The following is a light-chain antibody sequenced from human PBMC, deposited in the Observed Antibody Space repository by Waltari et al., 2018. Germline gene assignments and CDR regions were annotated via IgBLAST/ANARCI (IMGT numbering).Light chain of an antibody. Sequence: QSVLTQPPSASGTPGQRVTLSCSGSPSNIGSNYVSWYQHLPGMPPKLLISRNNQRPSGVSDRFSASKSGTSASLAISGLRSDDEAEYYCAAWDDSLRGAVFGTGTKVSVL. CDR2: RNN. CDR3: AAWDDSLRGAV. V-gene: IGLV1-47*01. J-gene: IGLJ1*01. CDR1: PSNIGSNY.